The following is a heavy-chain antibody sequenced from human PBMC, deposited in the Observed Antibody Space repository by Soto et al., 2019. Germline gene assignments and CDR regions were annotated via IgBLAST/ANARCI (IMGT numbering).Heavy chain of an antibody. D-gene: IGHD3-22*01. CDR3: ARGGISSGYPNDAFDI. V-gene: IGHV4-34*09. J-gene: IGHJ3*02. CDR2: INHSGST. Sequence: SETLSLTCAVYGGSFSGYYWTWIRQPPGTGLEWIGEINHSGSTNYNPSLKSRVTISVDTSKNQFSLKLSSVTAADTAVYYCARGGISSGYPNDAFDIWGQGTMVTVSS. CDR1: GGSFSGYY.